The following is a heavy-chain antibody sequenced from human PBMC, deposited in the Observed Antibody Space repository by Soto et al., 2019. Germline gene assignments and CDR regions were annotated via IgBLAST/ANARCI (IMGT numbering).Heavy chain of an antibody. CDR3: TNGGGLWWLPS. V-gene: IGHV3-48*03. J-gene: IGHJ5*02. CDR1: GFTFSSSE. Sequence: GGSLRLSCEASGFTFSSSEMNWVRQAPGKGLEWIAYIHTAGQSIYYAESVRNRFTISRDNTKNSLYLIMISLRAEDTAVYYCTNGGGLWWLPSWDQGTLVTVSS. CDR2: IHTAGQSI. D-gene: IGHD2-8*02.